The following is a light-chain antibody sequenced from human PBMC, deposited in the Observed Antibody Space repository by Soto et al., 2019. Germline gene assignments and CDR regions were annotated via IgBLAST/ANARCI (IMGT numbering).Light chain of an antibody. Sequence: IVLTQSQDTLCVCPGERATLSGLASQSVGSDLAWYQQKPGQAPRLVIYDIFTRATGVPTRISGSGSGTEFTLTISSLQSEDFAVYYCHRYGSSPPWTFGQGTKVDI. J-gene: IGKJ1*01. CDR3: HRYGSSPPWT. V-gene: IGKV3D-15*01. CDR2: DIF. CDR1: QSVGSD.